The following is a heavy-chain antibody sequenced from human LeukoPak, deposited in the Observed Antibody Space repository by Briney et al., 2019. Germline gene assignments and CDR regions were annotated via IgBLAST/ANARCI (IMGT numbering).Heavy chain of an antibody. Sequence: GGSLRLSCAASGFTFSSYAMTWVRQAPGKGLEWVSVISGSGVNTDYADSVKGRVTISRDNSKNTLYLQMNSLRAEDTAVYYCARGSGVAYYYYSMDVWGKGTTVTISS. CDR2: ISGSGVNT. J-gene: IGHJ6*03. CDR3: ARGSGVAYYYYSMDV. V-gene: IGHV3-23*01. CDR1: GFTFSSYA. D-gene: IGHD3-3*01.